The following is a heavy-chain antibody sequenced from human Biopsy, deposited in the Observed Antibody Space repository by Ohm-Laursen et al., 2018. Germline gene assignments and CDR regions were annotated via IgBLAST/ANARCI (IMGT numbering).Heavy chain of an antibody. CDR2: IYYTGST. Sequence: SETLSLTCAVSRDSISNYYWTWIRQSPGKGLEWIGYIYYTGSTNYNPSVKSRVTISVDTSKNQFSLKVSSVTAADTAVYFCTRKPNSLYYFDHWGQGTLVTVSS. D-gene: IGHD1-14*01. CDR1: RDSISNYY. CDR3: TRKPNSLYYFDH. J-gene: IGHJ4*02. V-gene: IGHV4-59*12.